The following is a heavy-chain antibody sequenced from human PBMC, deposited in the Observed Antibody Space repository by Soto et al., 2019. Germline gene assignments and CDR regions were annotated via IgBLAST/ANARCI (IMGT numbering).Heavy chain of an antibody. J-gene: IGHJ4*02. CDR1: GGSFSGYY. D-gene: IGHD6-13*01. V-gene: IGHV4-34*01. CDR3: ARSQRRAAAAGLYY. Sequence: QVQLQQWGAGLLKPSETLSLTCAVYGGSFSGYYWSWIRQPPGKGLEWIGEINHSGSTNCNPSLTSRVTISMDTSKNQFSLKLSSVTAADTAVYSCARSQRRAAAAGLYYWGQGTLVTVSS. CDR2: INHSGST.